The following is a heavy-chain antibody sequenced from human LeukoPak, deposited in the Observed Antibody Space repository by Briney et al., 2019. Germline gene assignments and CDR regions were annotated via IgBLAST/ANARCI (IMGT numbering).Heavy chain of an antibody. Sequence: SETLSLTCTVSGGSISSYYWSWIRQPPGKGLEWIGYIYYSGSTNYNPSLKSRVTISVDTSKNQFSLKLSSVTAEDTAVYYCARGGYSMSYYGMDVWGQGTTVTVSS. J-gene: IGHJ6*02. V-gene: IGHV4-59*12. CDR2: IYYSGST. D-gene: IGHD3-22*01. CDR1: GGSISSYY. CDR3: ARGGYSMSYYGMDV.